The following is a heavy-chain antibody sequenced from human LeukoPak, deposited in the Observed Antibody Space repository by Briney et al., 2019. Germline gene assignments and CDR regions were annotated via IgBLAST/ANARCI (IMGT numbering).Heavy chain of an antibody. CDR2: IYYNGNT. Sequence: SETLSLTCTVSGGSVSSGSYYWSWIRRPPGKGLEWIGYIYYNGNTNYNPSLKSRVTISVDMSKNQFSLKLSSVTAADTAVYYCARSIVGATYFHYWGQGTLVTVSS. J-gene: IGHJ4*02. D-gene: IGHD1-26*01. CDR1: GGSVSSGSYY. V-gene: IGHV4-61*01. CDR3: ARSIVGATYFHY.